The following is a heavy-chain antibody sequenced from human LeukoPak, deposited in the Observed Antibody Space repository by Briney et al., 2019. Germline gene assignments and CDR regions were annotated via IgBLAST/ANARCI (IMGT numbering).Heavy chain of an antibody. Sequence: GSLRLSCAASGFTFSSYAMHWVRQAPGKGLEWVAVISYDGSNKYYADSVKGRFTISRDNSKNTLYLQMNSLRAEDTASYYCAKSRPGTTRSFDYWGQGTLVTVSS. J-gene: IGHJ4*02. CDR3: AKSRPGTTRSFDY. CDR1: GFTFSSYA. CDR2: ISYDGSNK. V-gene: IGHV3-30*04. D-gene: IGHD1-1*01.